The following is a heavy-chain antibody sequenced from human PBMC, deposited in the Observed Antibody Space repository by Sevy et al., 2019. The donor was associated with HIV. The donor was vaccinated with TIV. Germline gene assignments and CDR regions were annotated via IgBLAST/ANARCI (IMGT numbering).Heavy chain of an antibody. D-gene: IGHD3-10*02. Sequence: GGSLRLSCTASGFTFGDYAMNWFRQAPGKGLEWVGFIRTKAYGGTTEYAASVKGRFTISRDDYKSIAYLQMNSLKTEETAVYYCTRGRYTYVPFDYWGQGTLVTVSS. CDR2: IRTKAYGGTT. J-gene: IGHJ4*02. CDR1: GFTFGDYA. CDR3: TRGRYTYVPFDY. V-gene: IGHV3-49*03.